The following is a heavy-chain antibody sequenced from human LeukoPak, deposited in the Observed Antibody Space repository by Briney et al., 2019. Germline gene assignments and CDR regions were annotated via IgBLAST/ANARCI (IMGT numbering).Heavy chain of an antibody. V-gene: IGHV3-15*01. J-gene: IGHJ1*01. CDR3: TTDRYYDNSELQFQH. Sequence: GSLRLSCAASGCTLNNAWMSWVRQAPGKGLEWLGRIKRETDGGTIDYAAPVKGRFTISRDDSRNTLYLQMDSLKIEDTAVYYCTTDRYYDNSELQFQHWGQGTLVTVSS. D-gene: IGHD3-22*01. CDR1: GCTLNNAW. CDR2: IKRETDGGTI.